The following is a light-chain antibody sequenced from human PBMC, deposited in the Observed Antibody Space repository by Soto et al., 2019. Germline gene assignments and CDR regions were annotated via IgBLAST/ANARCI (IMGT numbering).Light chain of an antibody. Sequence: DIQMTQSPSSLSASVGGRVTITCRARQSINSYLNWYQQKPGKAPKLLIYAASSLQSGVPSRFSGSGSGTDFTLTISSLQPEDFATYYCQQSYSTPRTFGQGTKVDI. CDR2: AAS. CDR3: QQSYSTPRT. CDR1: QSINSY. V-gene: IGKV1-39*01. J-gene: IGKJ1*01.